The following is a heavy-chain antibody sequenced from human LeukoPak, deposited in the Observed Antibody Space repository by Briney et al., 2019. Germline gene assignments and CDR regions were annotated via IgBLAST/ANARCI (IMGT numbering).Heavy chain of an antibody. D-gene: IGHD3-10*01. Sequence: SETLSLTCTVSGGSISSGSYYWSWIRQPAGKGLEWIGRIYTSGSTNYNPSLKSRVTISVDTSKNQFSLKLSSVTAADTAVYYCARASNYYGSGSLYFDYWGQGTLVTVSS. CDR3: ARASNYYGSGSLYFDY. V-gene: IGHV4-61*02. CDR2: IYTSGST. CDR1: GGSISSGSYY. J-gene: IGHJ4*02.